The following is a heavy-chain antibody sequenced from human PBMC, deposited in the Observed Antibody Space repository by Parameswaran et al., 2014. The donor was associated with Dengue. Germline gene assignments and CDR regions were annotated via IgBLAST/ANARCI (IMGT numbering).Heavy chain of an antibody. V-gene: IGHV3-23*01. Sequence: VRQAPGKGLEWVSAISGSGGSTYYADSVKGRFTISRDNSKNTLYLQMNSLRAEDTAVYYCAKVALGLDYWGQGTLVTVSS. J-gene: IGHJ4*02. CDR2: ISGSGGST. CDR3: AKVALGLDY. D-gene: IGHD7-27*01.